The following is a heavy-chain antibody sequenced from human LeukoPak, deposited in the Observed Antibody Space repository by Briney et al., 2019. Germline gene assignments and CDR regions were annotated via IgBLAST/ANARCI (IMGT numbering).Heavy chain of an antibody. J-gene: IGHJ3*02. CDR2: IKQDGSEK. Sequence: PGGSLRLSCAASGFTFSSYWMSWVRQAPGKGLEWVANIKQDGSEKYYVDSVKGRFTISRDNAKNSLYLQMNSLRAEDTAVYYCARDGGNRRKDAFDIWGQGTMVTVSS. V-gene: IGHV3-7*01. CDR3: ARDGGNRRKDAFDI. D-gene: IGHD1-14*01. CDR1: GFTFSSYW.